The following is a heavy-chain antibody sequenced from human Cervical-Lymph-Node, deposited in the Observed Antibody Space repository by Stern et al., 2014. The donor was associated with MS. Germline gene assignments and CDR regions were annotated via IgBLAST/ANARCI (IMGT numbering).Heavy chain of an antibody. V-gene: IGHV1-2*04. J-gene: IGHJ4*02. Sequence: QVQLVESGAEVKKPGASVKVSCKASGYTFTGYYMRWVRQAPGQGLEWMGWINPNSGGTNYAQKFQGWVTMTRDTSISTAYMELSRLRSDDTAVYYCARQTLSGSSDFDYWGQGTLVTVSS. CDR2: INPNSGGT. CDR3: ARQTLSGSSDFDY. CDR1: GYTFTGYY. D-gene: IGHD6-25*01.